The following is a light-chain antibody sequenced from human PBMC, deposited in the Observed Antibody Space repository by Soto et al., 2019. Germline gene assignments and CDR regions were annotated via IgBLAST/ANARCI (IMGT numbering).Light chain of an antibody. V-gene: IGKV3-20*01. CDR1: QRVSNTY. Sequence: EIALTQSPATLSVSTGERATLSCRASQRVSNTYLAWYQQKPGQAPRLLIYGASSRATGIPDRFSGSGSGTDFTLTISRVAPEDFAVYYCQQYVGLPITFGQGTRLEIK. CDR3: QQYVGLPIT. J-gene: IGKJ5*01. CDR2: GAS.